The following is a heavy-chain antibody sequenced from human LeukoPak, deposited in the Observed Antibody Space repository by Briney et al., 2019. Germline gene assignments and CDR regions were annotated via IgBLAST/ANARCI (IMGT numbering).Heavy chain of an antibody. D-gene: IGHD6-19*01. V-gene: IGHV4-59*11. J-gene: IGHJ4*02. CDR3: ARGGWSNDY. CDR2: IYYNGST. Sequence: PSETLSLTCTVSGDSINDRYWSWIRQPPGRGLEWIGYIYYNGSTNYNPSLKSRVTISVDTSKNQFSLKLSSVTAADTAVYYCARGGWSNDYWGQGTLVTVSS. CDR1: GDSINDRY.